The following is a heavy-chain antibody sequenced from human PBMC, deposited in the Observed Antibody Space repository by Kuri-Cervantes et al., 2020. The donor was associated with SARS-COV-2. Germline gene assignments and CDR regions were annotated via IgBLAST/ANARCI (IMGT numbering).Heavy chain of an antibody. CDR1: GFSFSSYW. Sequence: GGSLRLSCAASGFSFSSYWMHWVRQAPGKGLVWVSRIYTEGSTASYADSVKGRFTISRDNAKNTLFLQMNSLRAEDTAVYYCARAKLGGYDAFDLWGQGTMVTVSS. CDR2: IYTEGSTA. J-gene: IGHJ3*01. D-gene: IGHD3-22*01. CDR3: ARAKLGGYDAFDL. V-gene: IGHV3-74*01.